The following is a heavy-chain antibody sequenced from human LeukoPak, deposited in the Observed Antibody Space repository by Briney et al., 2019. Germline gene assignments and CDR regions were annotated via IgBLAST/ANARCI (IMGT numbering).Heavy chain of an antibody. V-gene: IGHV4-4*07. CDR2: IYTSGST. CDR1: GGSISSYY. J-gene: IGHJ6*03. D-gene: IGHD2-2*01. CDR3: ASGDIVVVPAATGDYYYMDV. Sequence: PSETLSLTCTVSGGSISSYYWSWIRQPAGKGLEWIGRIYTSGSTNYNPSLKSRVTMSVDTSKNQFSLKLSSVTAADTAVYYCASGDIVVVPAATGDYYYMDVWGKGTTVTVSS.